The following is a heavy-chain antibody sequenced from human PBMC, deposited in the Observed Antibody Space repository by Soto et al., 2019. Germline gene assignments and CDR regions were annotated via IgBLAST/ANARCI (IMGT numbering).Heavy chain of an antibody. D-gene: IGHD6-19*01. CDR3: AKDLGSSGWEYFDH. J-gene: IGHJ4*02. CDR2: ISSHGRHQ. CDR1: GFNFGNIA. Sequence: QLVESGGGMVPPGKSLRLSCTGSGFNFGNIAVHWVRQTPVKGLEWVAVISSHGRHQYYSDSVKGRFTISRDNSNNTVHLQLSSLRLEDTAVYYCAKDLGSSGWEYFDHWGQGTLVTVSS. V-gene: IGHV3-30*18.